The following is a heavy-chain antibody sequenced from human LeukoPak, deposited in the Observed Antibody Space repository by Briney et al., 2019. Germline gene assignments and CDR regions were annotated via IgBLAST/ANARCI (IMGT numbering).Heavy chain of an antibody. V-gene: IGHV1-3*01. CDR1: GYTFTSYA. CDR2: INAGNGNT. Sequence: ASVKVSCKASGYTFTSYAMHRVRQAPGQRLEWMGWINAGNGNTKYSQKFQGRVTIARDTSASTAYMELSSLRSEDTAVYYCARGHIAVAATNWFDPWGQGTLVTVSS. J-gene: IGHJ5*02. D-gene: IGHD6-19*01. CDR3: ARGHIAVAATNWFDP.